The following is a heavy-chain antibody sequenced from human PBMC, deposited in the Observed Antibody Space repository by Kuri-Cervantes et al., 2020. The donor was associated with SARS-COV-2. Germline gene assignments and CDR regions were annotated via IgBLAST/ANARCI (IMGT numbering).Heavy chain of an antibody. CDR1: GGTFGSYV. CDR2: INPNSGGT. Sequence: ASVKVSCKASGGTFGSYVVSWVRQAPGQGLEWMGWINPNSGGTNYAQKFQGRVTMTRDTSISTAYMELSRLRSDDTAVYYCARTDYWGQGTLVTVSS. J-gene: IGHJ4*02. CDR3: ARTDY. V-gene: IGHV1-2*02.